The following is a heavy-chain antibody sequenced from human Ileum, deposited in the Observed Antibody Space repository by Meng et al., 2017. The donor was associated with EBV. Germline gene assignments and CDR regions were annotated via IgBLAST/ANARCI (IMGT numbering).Heavy chain of an antibody. D-gene: IGHD6-19*01. CDR3: ARRSGWY. J-gene: IGHJ4*02. CDR2: INPSGGST. Sequence: QVQLWHSGGGGRRPGTSVKFSWKASGYTFTSQYMHWVRQAPGQGLEWMGTINPSGGSTTYAQKFQGRVTMTRDTSTSTVYMELSSLRSEDTAVYYCARRSGWYWGQGTLVTVSS. V-gene: IGHV1-46*01. CDR1: GYTFTSQY.